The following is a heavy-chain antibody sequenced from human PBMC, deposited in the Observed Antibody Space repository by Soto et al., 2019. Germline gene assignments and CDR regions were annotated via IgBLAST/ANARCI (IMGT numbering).Heavy chain of an antibody. J-gene: IGHJ5*02. CDR1: GLTLGNVW. CDR3: AADQTGYNFFDP. CDR2: INSKTDGGTT. Sequence: PGGSLRLSCGVSGLTLGNVWMNWVRQAPGKGLEWVGRINSKTDGGTTHYAAPVKGRFSISRDDSKNTLFLQMNSLTTEDSAVYYCAADQTGYNFFDPWGQGTLVTVSS. V-gene: IGHV3-15*01. D-gene: IGHD1-1*01.